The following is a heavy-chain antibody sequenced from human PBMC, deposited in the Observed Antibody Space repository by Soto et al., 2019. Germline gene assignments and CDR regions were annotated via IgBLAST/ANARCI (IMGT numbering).Heavy chain of an antibody. Sequence: QVQLKESGPGLVKPSETLALTCTVSGGSIGSYYWSWIRQPPGRGLEWIGCVYYSDGTNYNPSLKSRVTMSMDKSNNQFSLRLSSVTAADTAVYYCARTESSSWSFFYYCMDVWGQGTTVTVSS. J-gene: IGHJ6*02. D-gene: IGHD6-13*01. V-gene: IGHV4-59*01. CDR3: ARTESSSWSFFYYCMDV. CDR1: GGSIGSYY. CDR2: VYYSDGT.